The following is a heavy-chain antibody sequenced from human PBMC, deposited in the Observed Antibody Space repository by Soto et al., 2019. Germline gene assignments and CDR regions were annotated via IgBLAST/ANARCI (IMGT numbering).Heavy chain of an antibody. V-gene: IGHV3-7*04. CDR1: GFTFSSYW. Sequence: EVQLVASGGGLVQPGGSLRLSCAASGFTFSSYWMTWVRQAPGKGLEWVANIKQDGSEKYYVDSMKGRFTISRDNAKNSLWLQMNSLRAEDTAVYYCARSGPIDYWGQGSLVTVSS. CDR3: ARSGPIDY. J-gene: IGHJ4*02. D-gene: IGHD7-27*01. CDR2: IKQDGSEK.